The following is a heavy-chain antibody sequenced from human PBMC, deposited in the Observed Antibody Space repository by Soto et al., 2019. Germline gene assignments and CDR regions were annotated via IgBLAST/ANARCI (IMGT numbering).Heavy chain of an antibody. CDR1: GFTFSSYA. V-gene: IGHV3-23*01. CDR3: AKAAPYYYDSSGYYLVFDY. CDR2: ISGSGGST. D-gene: IGHD3-22*01. J-gene: IGHJ4*02. Sequence: GGSLRLSCAASGFTFSSYAMSWFRQAPGKGLEWVSAISGSGGSTYYADSVKGRFTISRDNSKNTLYLQMNSLRAEDTAVYYCAKAAPYYYDSSGYYLVFDYWGQGTLVAVSS.